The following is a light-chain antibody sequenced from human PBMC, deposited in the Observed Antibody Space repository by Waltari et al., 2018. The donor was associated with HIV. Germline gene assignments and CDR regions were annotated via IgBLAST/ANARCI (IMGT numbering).Light chain of an antibody. CDR1: NIKSKN. J-gene: IGLJ2*01. CDR2: DDS. Sequence: SYVLTQPPSVSVAPGQTATITCGGNNIKSKNVHWYRQRPGQAPTLVVYDDSARPSWIPERFSCAHSGNTATLTISRVEAGDEADYYCQVWDSTTDEGVFGGGTKLAVL. V-gene: IGLV3-21*02. CDR3: QVWDSTTDEGV.